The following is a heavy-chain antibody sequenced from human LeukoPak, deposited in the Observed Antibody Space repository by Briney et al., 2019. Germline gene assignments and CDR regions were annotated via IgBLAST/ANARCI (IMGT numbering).Heavy chain of an antibody. CDR2: ISSSGSTI. D-gene: IGHD3-10*01. J-gene: IGHJ6*03. CDR1: GCTFREYY. Sequence: GGSLRLSCGGSGCTFREYYMRWIRPAPGKGLEWVSYISSSGSTIYYADSVKGRFTISRDNAKNSLSLQMNSLRAEDTAVYYCARAPLGMVRGVTMDVWGKGPTVTVSS. V-gene: IGHV3-11*01. CDR3: ARAPLGMVRGVTMDV.